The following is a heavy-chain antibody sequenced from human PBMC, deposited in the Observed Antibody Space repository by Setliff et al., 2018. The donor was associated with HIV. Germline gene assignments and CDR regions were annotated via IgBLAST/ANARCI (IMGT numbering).Heavy chain of an antibody. CDR3: ARVDYYDSSGYWRFDY. CDR1: GYTFTSYY. V-gene: IGHV1-46*01. Sequence: GASVKVSCKASGYTFTSYYMHWVRQAPGQGLEWMGIINPSSGSTTYAQKFQGRVTITRDTSASTAYLELSSLRSEDTAVYYCARVDYYDSSGYWRFDYWGQGTLVTVSS. D-gene: IGHD3-22*01. CDR2: INPSSGST. J-gene: IGHJ4*02.